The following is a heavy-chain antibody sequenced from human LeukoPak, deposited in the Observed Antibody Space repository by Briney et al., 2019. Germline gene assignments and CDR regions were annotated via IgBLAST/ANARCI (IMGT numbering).Heavy chain of an antibody. CDR2: IRYDGSNK. CDR1: GFTFSSYG. CDR3: AKDRSMVGRGGTSFDY. D-gene: IGHD2-8*01. Sequence: GGSLRLSCAASGFTFSSYGMHWVRQAPGKGLEWVAFIRYDGSNKYYADSVKGRFTISRDNSKNTLYLQMNSLRAEDTAVYYCAKDRSMVGRGGTSFDYWGQGTLVTVSS. J-gene: IGHJ4*02. V-gene: IGHV3-30*02.